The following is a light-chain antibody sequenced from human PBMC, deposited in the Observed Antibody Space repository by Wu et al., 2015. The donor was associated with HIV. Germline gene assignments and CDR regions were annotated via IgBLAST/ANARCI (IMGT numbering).Light chain of an antibody. CDR1: QSVSSNY. CDR2: AAS. J-gene: IGKJ1*01. CDR3: QQCDTSLAWT. Sequence: EIVLTQSPGTLSLSPGESATLSCRASQSVSSNYLAWYQQKPGQAPRLLIYAASSRATGVPDRFSGSGSGTDFTLTISRLEPEDFAVYYCQQCDTSLAWTFGQGTKVEI. V-gene: IGKV3-20*01.